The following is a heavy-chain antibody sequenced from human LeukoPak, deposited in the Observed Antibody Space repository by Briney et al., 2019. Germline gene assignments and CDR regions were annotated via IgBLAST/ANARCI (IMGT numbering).Heavy chain of an antibody. V-gene: IGHV3-30*02. CDR2: TRYDGSNN. J-gene: IGHJ6*03. CDR1: GFTFSAYG. D-gene: IGHD6-13*01. Sequence: GGSLRLSCAASGFTFSAYGMHWIRQAPGRGLEWVAFTRYDGSNNYYADSAKGRFTISRDNSMNTLSLQMNSLRTEDTAVYYCAKALVAAAGALPYYYYMDVWGNGTTVTVSS. CDR3: AKALVAAAGALPYYYYMDV.